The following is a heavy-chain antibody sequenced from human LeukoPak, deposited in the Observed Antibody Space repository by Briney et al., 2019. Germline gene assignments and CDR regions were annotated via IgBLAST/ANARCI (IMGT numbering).Heavy chain of an antibody. CDR2: IYHSGST. D-gene: IGHD3-22*01. CDR1: GFTFSSYW. J-gene: IGHJ3*01. CDR3: ARDQRFYDSSGYPGDGFDV. Sequence: GSLRLSCAASGFTFSSYWMSWVRQSPGKGLEWIGEIYHSGSTNYNPSLKSRVTISVDKSKNQFSLKVTSVTAADTAMYYCARDQRFYDSSGYPGDGFDVWGRGTMVTVSS. V-gene: IGHV4-4*02.